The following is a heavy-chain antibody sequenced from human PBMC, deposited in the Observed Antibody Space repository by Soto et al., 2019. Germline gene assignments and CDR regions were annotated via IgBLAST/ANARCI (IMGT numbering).Heavy chain of an antibody. D-gene: IGHD3-3*01. CDR3: ASPHYDFWSGYYYLGGTDDAFDI. Sequence: PSETLSLTCTVSGGSISSSSYYWGWIRQPPGKGLEWIGSIYYSGSTYYNPSLKSRVTISVDTSKNQFSLKLSSVTAADTAVYYCASPHYDFWSGYYYLGGTDDAFDIWGQGTMVTVSS. J-gene: IGHJ3*02. CDR1: GGSISSSSYY. CDR2: IYYSGST. V-gene: IGHV4-39*01.